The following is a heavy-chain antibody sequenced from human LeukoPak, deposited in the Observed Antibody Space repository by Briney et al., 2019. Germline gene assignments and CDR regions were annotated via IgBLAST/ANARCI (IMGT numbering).Heavy chain of an antibody. D-gene: IGHD1-26*01. CDR1: GDTFSGYA. J-gene: IGHJ4*02. CDR3: AVGVVGATPLY. Sequence: SVKVSCKASGDTFSGYAINWVRQAPGQGLEWMGGIIPMFNKANYAQKFQGRVTITADESTSTAYMDLNSLRSDDTAVFYCAVGVVGATPLYWGLGSLVTVSS. V-gene: IGHV1-69*13. CDR2: IIPMFNKA.